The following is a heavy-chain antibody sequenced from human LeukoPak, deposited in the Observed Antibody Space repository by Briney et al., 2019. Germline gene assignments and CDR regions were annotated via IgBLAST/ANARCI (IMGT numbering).Heavy chain of an antibody. CDR3: ARSAKASGWYFFALDF. J-gene: IGHJ4*02. Sequence: GGSLRLSCAASGFSFSSHAIQWVRPAPGRGVEWVALISIDGSDKYYADSVKGRFTISRDNSKNTLYLQMGSLRAEDMAVYYCARSAKASGWYFFALDFWGQGTLVTVSS. CDR1: GFSFSSHA. CDR2: ISIDGSDK. D-gene: IGHD6-13*01. V-gene: IGHV3-30*15.